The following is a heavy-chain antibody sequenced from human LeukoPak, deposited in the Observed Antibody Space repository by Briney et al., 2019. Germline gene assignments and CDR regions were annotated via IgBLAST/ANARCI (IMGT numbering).Heavy chain of an antibody. J-gene: IGHJ6*02. CDR3: ATVYSSSPLRPMDV. D-gene: IGHD2-2*01. Sequence: GGSLRLSRAASGFTFNTYVMSWVRQAPGKGLEWVSAISGSGGGTYYVDSVKGRFTISRDNSKNTLYLQMNSLRAEDTAVYYCATVYSSSPLRPMDVWGQGTTVTVSS. CDR2: ISGSGGGT. CDR1: GFTFNTYV. V-gene: IGHV3-23*01.